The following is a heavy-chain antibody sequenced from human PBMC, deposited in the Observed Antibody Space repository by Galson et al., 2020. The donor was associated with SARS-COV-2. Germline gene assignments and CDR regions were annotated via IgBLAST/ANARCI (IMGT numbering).Heavy chain of an antibody. Sequence: GESLKISCAAFGFTFSSYGMHWVRQAPGKGLEWVAVISYDGSNKYYADSVKGRFTISRDNSKNTLYLQMNSLRAEDTAVYYCAKGEDYYDSSGYYYYYGMDVWGQGTTVTVSS. CDR3: AKGEDYYDSSGYYYYYGMDV. J-gene: IGHJ6*02. D-gene: IGHD3-22*01. V-gene: IGHV3-30*18. CDR1: GFTFSSYG. CDR2: ISYDGSNK.